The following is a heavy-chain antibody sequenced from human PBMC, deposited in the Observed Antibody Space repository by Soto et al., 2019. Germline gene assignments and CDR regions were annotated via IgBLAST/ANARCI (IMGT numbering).Heavy chain of an antibody. CDR1: GYTFTSYD. J-gene: IGHJ3*02. CDR2: TNPNRGHT. CDR3: ARERSRGAVAI. V-gene: IGHV1-8*01. Sequence: QVQLVQSGAEVKKPGASVKVSCKTSGYTFTSYDINWGRQATGQGLEWMGWTNPNRGHTAYAQTLQGRVTMTRNTSRSTAYMELSSLRSEDTAVYYCARERSRGAVAIGGQGTMVTVSS.